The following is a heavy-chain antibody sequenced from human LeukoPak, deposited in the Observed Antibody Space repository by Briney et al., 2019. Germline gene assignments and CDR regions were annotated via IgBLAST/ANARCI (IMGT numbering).Heavy chain of an antibody. Sequence: PGGSLRLSCAASGFTVSSYWMHWVRQAPGKGLVWVSRINSDGSSTSYADSVKGRFTISRDNAKNTLYLQMNSLRAEDTAVYYCARTYCSSTNCPLDYWGQGTLVTVSS. J-gene: IGHJ4*02. CDR1: GFTVSSYW. V-gene: IGHV3-74*01. D-gene: IGHD2-2*01. CDR2: INSDGSST. CDR3: ARTYCSSTNCPLDY.